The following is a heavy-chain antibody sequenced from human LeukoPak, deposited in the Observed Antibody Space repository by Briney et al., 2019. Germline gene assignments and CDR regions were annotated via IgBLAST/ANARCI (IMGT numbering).Heavy chain of an antibody. CDR2: INHSGST. CDR1: GGSFSGYY. V-gene: IGHV4-34*01. Sequence: PSETLSLTCAVYGGSFSGYYWSWIRQPPGKGLEWIGEINHSGSTNYNPSLKSRVTISVDTSKNQFSLKLSSVTAADTAVYYCARGRLTYYYDSSGYDTDAFDIWGQGTMVTVSS. CDR3: ARGRLTYYYDSSGYDTDAFDI. J-gene: IGHJ3*02. D-gene: IGHD3-22*01.